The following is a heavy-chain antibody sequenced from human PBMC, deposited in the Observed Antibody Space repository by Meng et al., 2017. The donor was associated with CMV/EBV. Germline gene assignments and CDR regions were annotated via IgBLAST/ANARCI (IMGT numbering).Heavy chain of an antibody. V-gene: IGHV3-30*02. Sequence: GESLKISCAASGFTFSSYGVHWVRQAPGKGLEWVAFIRYDGSNKYYADSVKGRFTISRDNSKNTLYLQMNSLRAEDTAVYYCAKDQVDSSGWLTTFDYWGQGTLVTVSS. CDR2: IRYDGSNK. CDR3: AKDQVDSSGWLTTFDY. D-gene: IGHD6-19*01. CDR1: GFTFSSYG. J-gene: IGHJ4*02.